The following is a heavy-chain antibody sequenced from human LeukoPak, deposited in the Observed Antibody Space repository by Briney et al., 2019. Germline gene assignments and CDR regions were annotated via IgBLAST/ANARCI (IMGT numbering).Heavy chain of an antibody. CDR1: GFTVSSNY. CDR3: SRYYYDSSGYYYADY. D-gene: IGHD3-22*01. Sequence: GGSLRLSCAASGFTVSSNYMSWVRQAPGKGLEGVGFIRSKAYGGTTEYAASVKGRFTISRDDSKSIAYLQMNSLKTEDTAIYYCSRYYYDSSGYYYADYWGQGTLVTVSS. J-gene: IGHJ4*02. CDR2: IRSKAYGGTT. V-gene: IGHV3-49*04.